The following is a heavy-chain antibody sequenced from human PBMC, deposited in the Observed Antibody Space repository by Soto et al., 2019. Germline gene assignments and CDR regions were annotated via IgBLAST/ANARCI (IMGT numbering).Heavy chain of an antibody. CDR3: ARVGGSDGIDV. V-gene: IGHV3-74*01. CDR2: INSDGSST. Sequence: GGSLRLSCAASGFTFSSYWMNWVRQAPGKGLVWVSRINSDGSSTSYADSVKGRFTISRDNAKNTLYLQMNSLRAEDTAVYYCARVGGSDGIDVWGQGTTVTVSS. CDR1: GFTFSSYW. J-gene: IGHJ6*02. D-gene: IGHD1-26*01.